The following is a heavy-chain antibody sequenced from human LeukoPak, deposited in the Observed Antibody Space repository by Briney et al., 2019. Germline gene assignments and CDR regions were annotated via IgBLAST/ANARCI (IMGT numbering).Heavy chain of an antibody. J-gene: IGHJ4*02. D-gene: IGHD3-10*01. CDR1: GFTFSSYD. V-gene: IGHV3-33*01. Sequence: GRSLRLSCAASGFTFSSYDMHWVRQGPGKGLERVTVIWSDATNKYYADSVKVRFTISRDNSTNTLYLQMNSLRAEDTAVYFCARQTYYYGSGTYYYYFDYWGQGTLVTVSS. CDR3: ARQTYYYGSGTYYYYFDY. CDR2: IWSDATNK.